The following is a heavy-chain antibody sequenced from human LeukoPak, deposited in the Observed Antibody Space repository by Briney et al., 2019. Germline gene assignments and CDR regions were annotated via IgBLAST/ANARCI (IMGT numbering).Heavy chain of an antibody. V-gene: IGHV1-18*01. J-gene: IGHJ4*02. CDR3: ARVLGDSSGYYYFDY. CDR1: GYTFTSSA. D-gene: IGHD3-22*01. CDR2: ISAYNGNT. Sequence: ASVNVSCMASGYTFTSSAISWVRQVPGQGHEWMGWISAYNGNTNYAQKLQGRVTMTTDTSTSTAYMDLRSLRSDDTAVYYCARVLGDSSGYYYFDYWGQGTLVTVSS.